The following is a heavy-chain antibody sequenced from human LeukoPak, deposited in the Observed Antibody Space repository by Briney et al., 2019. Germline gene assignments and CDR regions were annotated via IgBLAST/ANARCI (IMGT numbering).Heavy chain of an antibody. CDR3: ARDSSGWYAGAFDI. D-gene: IGHD6-19*01. CDR1: GFTVSSNY. Sequence: SGGSLRLSCAASGFTVSSNYMSWVRQAPGKGLEWVSVIYSGGSTYYADSVKGRFTISRDNSKNTLYLQMNSLRAEDTAVYYCARDSSGWYAGAFDIWGQGTMVTVSS. CDR2: IYSGGST. V-gene: IGHV3-53*01. J-gene: IGHJ3*02.